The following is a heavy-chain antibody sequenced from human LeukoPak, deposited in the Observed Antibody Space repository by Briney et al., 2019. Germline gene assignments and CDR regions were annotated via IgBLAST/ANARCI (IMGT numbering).Heavy chain of an antibody. J-gene: IGHJ4*02. CDR3: AKSYERRSGAFFDY. CDR1: GFTFSSYG. CDR2: IWYDGSNK. V-gene: IGHV3-30*02. Sequence: GGSLRLSCAASGFTFSSYGMHWVRQAPGKGLEWVAVIWYDGSNKYYADSVKGRFTISRDNSKNTLYLQMNSLRAEDTAVYYCAKSYERRSGAFFDYWGQGTLVTVSS. D-gene: IGHD3-16*01.